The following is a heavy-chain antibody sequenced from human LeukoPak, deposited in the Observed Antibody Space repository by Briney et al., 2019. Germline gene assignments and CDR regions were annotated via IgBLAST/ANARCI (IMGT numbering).Heavy chain of an antibody. CDR1: GFTLSSYW. D-gene: IGHD6-13*01. CDR3: ARVKAAAGTGWFDP. V-gene: IGHV3-7*01. J-gene: IGHJ5*02. CDR2: IKQDGSEK. Sequence: GGSLRLSCAASGFTLSSYWMSWVRQAPGKGLEWVANIKQDGSEKYYVDSVKGRFTISRDNAKNSLYLQMNSLRAEDTAVYYCARVKAAAGTGWFDPWGQGTLVTVSS.